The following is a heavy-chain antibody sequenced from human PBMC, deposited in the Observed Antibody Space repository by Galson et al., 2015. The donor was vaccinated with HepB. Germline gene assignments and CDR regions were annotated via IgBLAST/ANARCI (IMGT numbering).Heavy chain of an antibody. J-gene: IGHJ6*02. Sequence: SLRLSCAASGFTFSSYAMHWVRQAPGKGLEWVAVISYDGSNKYYADSVKGRFTISRDNSKNTLYLQMNSLRAEDTAVYYCARSSGWTYYYYGMDVWGQGTTVTVSS. CDR3: ARSSGWTYYYYGMDV. CDR2: ISYDGSNK. D-gene: IGHD6-19*01. CDR1: GFTFSSYA. V-gene: IGHV3-30-3*01.